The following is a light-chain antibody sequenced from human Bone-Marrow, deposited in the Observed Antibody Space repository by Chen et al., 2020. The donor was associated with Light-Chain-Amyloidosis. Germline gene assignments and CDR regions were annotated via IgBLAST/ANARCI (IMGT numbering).Light chain of an antibody. CDR1: NIGSKG. J-gene: IGLJ2*01. CDR2: DNT. CDR3: HVWDTSVDQPGI. V-gene: IGLV3-21*02. Sequence: SYVLTQPPSVSVAPGQTATITCGADNIGSKGLHWYQHKAGQAPVLVVFDNTHRPSEIPERFSGSKSGNTATLPIIGVEAGDEADYYCHVWDTSVDQPGIFGGGTKLTVL.